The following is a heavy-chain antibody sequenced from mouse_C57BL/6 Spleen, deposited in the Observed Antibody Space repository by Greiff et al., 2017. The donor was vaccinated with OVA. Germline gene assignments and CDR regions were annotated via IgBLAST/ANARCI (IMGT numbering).Heavy chain of an antibody. CDR2: IDPYSGGT. J-gene: IGHJ2*01. V-gene: IGHV1-72*01. CDR1: GYTFTSYW. D-gene: IGHD1-1*02. CDR3: AKASWCYVDD. Sequence: QVQLQQPGAELVMPGASVKLSCKASGYTFTSYWMHWVKQRPGRGLEWIGRIDPYSGGTNYNEKFKSKATLTVDKPSSTAYMQLSSLTSEGAAVYYCAKASWCYVDDWGKGTTLTVSS.